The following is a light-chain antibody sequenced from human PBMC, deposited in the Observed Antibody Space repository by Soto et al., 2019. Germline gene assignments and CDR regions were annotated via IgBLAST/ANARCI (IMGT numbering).Light chain of an antibody. CDR2: EVS. Sequence: DVVLTQTPRSLSVTPGQPASISCKSSQSLLYSDGRTYVYWYLQKPGQPPQLLIHEVSNRFSGVXEMXSGSGSVTDFTLTISRVEGEDVGVYYCMQSIQLPLPFGGGTNVQIK. CDR3: MQSIQLPLP. V-gene: IGKV2D-29*01. CDR1: QSLLYSDGRTY. J-gene: IGKJ4*01.